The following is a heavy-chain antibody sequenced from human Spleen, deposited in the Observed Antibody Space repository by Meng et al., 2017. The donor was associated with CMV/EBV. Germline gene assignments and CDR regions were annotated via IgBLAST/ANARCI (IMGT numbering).Heavy chain of an antibody. CDR2: INTNTGNP. V-gene: IGHV7-4-1*02. CDR3: TRMEYYASSCLDY. D-gene: IGHD3-22*01. CDR1: GGTISSYA. Sequence: VLLVQAGGKVKKPGSSAKGSCDASGGTISSYAISWMRQAPGQGLEWMEWINTNTGNPTYAQGITGLFVLAVNTTVRTAYLQISSLKAEDTVYYSCTRMEYYASSCLDYWGQGTLVTVSS. J-gene: IGHJ4*02.